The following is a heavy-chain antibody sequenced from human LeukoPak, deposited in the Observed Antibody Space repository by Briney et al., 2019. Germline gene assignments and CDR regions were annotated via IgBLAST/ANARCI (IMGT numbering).Heavy chain of an antibody. D-gene: IGHD2-2*02. V-gene: IGHV1-69*13. J-gene: IGHJ6*03. CDR1: GGTFSSYA. Sequence: SVKVSCKASGGTFSSYAISWVRQAPGQGLEWMGGIIPIFGTANYAQKFQGRVTITAGESTSTAYMELSSLRSEDTAVCYCASSGRYCSRTSCYTYGYYYYMDVWGTGTTVTVSS. CDR2: IIPIFGTA. CDR3: ASSGRYCSRTSCYTYGYYYYMDV.